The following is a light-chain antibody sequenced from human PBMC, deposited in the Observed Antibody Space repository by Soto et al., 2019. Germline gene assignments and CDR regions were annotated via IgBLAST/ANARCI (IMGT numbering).Light chain of an antibody. CDR2: TTT. CDR1: NSNIGAGYD. J-gene: IGLJ3*02. CDR3: QAYDHGLSGWGV. Sequence: QSVLTQPPSVSGAPGQRVTISCTGSNSNIGAGYDVHWYQHLPGAAPKLLIYTTTYRPSGVPDRFSGSRSGTSASLAITGLQADDEGDYYCQAYDHGLSGWGVFGGGTQLTVL. V-gene: IGLV1-40*01.